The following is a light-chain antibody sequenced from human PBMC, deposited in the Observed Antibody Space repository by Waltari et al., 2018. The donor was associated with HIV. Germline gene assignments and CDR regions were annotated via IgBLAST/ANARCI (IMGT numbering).Light chain of an antibody. V-gene: IGLV1-40*01. CDR1: SSNIGAGYD. Sequence: QSVLTPPPSVSGAPVQRVPISCTGSSSNIGAGYDAPRYQQLPGTAPKPPITGHSNRPSGVPDRFSGSKSGPSATLTITGLRAEDEADYYCQSYDNTLTVVFGGGTKLTVL. J-gene: IGLJ2*01. CDR2: GHS. CDR3: QSYDNTLTVV.